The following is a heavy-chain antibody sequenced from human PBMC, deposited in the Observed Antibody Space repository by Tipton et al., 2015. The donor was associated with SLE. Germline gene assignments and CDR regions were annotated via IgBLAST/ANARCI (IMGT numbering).Heavy chain of an antibody. CDR3: ASGGDGYNFTFDI. D-gene: IGHD5-24*01. J-gene: IGHJ3*02. V-gene: IGHV4-59*01. Sequence: LRLSCTVSGGSIGSYYWSWIRQPPGKGLEWIGYIYYSGSTNYNPSLKSRVTISVDTSKNQFSLKLSSVTAADTAVYYCASGGDGYNFTFDIWGQGTMVTVSS. CDR1: GGSIGSYY. CDR2: IYYSGST.